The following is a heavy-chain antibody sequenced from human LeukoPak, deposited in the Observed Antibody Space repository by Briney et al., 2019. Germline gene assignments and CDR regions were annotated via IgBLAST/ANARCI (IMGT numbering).Heavy chain of an antibody. Sequence: GRSLRLSCAASGFTFSSYGMHWVRQAPGKGLEWVAVIWYDGSNKYYADSVKGRFTISRDNSKNTLYLQMNSLRAEDTAVYYCAKDRGRDGYNYWLFGYWGQGTLVTVSS. V-gene: IGHV3-33*06. CDR2: IWYDGSNK. J-gene: IGHJ4*02. D-gene: IGHD5-24*01. CDR1: GFTFSSYG. CDR3: AKDRGRDGYNYWLFGY.